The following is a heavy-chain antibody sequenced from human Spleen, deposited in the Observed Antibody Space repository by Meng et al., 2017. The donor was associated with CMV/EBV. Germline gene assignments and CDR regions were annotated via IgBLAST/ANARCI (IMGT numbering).Heavy chain of an antibody. V-gene: IGHV3-21*01. CDR1: GFTFSSYS. CDR2: ISSRSRHI. J-gene: IGHJ4*02. D-gene: IGHD4-17*01. Sequence: GESLKISCAASGFTFSSYSMSWVRQAPGKGLEWVSSISSRSRHIYLADSLKGRFTISRDNAKSSLFLQMSSLRAEDTAVYYCAREAYGDYLDYWGQGTLVTVSS. CDR3: AREAYGDYLDY.